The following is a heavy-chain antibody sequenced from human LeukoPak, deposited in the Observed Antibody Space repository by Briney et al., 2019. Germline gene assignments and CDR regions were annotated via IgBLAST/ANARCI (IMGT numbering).Heavy chain of an antibody. CDR2: IYSGGST. Sequence: GGSLRLSCAASGFTVSSNYMSWVRQAPGKGLEWVSVIYSGGSTYYADSVKGRFTISRHNSKNTLYLQMNSLRAEDTAVYYCARARCSSTSCYRFDYWGQGTLVTVSS. CDR1: GFTVSSNY. D-gene: IGHD2-2*01. V-gene: IGHV3-53*04. CDR3: ARARCSSTSCYRFDY. J-gene: IGHJ4*02.